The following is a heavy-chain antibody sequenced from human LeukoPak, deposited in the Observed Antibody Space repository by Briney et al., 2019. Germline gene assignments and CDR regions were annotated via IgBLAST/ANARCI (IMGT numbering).Heavy chain of an antibody. CDR2: IWYDGSNK. CDR1: GFTFSSYG. CDR3: ASLRLGYCSGGSCYDSF. Sequence: GGSLRLSCAASGFTFSSYGMHWVRQAPGKGLEWVAVIWYDGSNKYYADSVKGRFTISRDNSKNTLYLQMNSLRAEDTAVYYCASLRLGYCSGGSCYDSFWGQGTLVTVSS. D-gene: IGHD2-15*01. J-gene: IGHJ4*02. V-gene: IGHV3-33*01.